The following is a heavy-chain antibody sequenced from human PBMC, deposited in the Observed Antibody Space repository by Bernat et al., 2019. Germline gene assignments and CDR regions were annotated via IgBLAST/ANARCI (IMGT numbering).Heavy chain of an antibody. Sequence: EVQVVESGGGLVKPGGSLRLSCVASGFTFSKSWMSWVRQAPGKGLEWVGRIKSKADGGTTDYTTPVKGRFTISRDDSKNTLYLQMNGQKIEDTAVYHCADLYGAESLPRWFDPWGQGTLVTVSS. D-gene: IGHD4-17*01. V-gene: IGHV3-15*01. CDR3: ADLYGAESLPRWFDP. J-gene: IGHJ5*02. CDR1: GFTFSKSW. CDR2: IKSKADGGTT.